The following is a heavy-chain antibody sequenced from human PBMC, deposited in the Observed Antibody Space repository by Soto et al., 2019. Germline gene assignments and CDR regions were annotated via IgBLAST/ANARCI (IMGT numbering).Heavy chain of an antibody. CDR1: GFTFSSYA. CDR3: AANWNHDY. D-gene: IGHD1-1*01. V-gene: IGHV3-23*01. Sequence: GGSLRLSCAASGFTFSSYAMTWVRQAPGKGLEWVSAIRNNGGSTYYADSVKGRFTISRDNSKNTLYLQMNSLRAEDTAVYYCAANWNHDYWGQGTLVTVSS. J-gene: IGHJ4*02. CDR2: IRNNGGST.